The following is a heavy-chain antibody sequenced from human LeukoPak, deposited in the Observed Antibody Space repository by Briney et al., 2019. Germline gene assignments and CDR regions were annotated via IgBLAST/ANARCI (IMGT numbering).Heavy chain of an antibody. CDR2: INHSGST. CDR1: GGSISSSSYY. J-gene: IGHJ5*02. V-gene: IGHV4-39*07. Sequence: SETLSLTCTVSGGSISSSSYYWSWTRQPPGKGLEWIGEINHSGSTNYNPSLKSRVTISVDTSKNQFSLKLSSVTAADTAVYYCARVSSGWYKGAWFDPWGQGTLVTVSS. D-gene: IGHD6-19*01. CDR3: ARVSSGWYKGAWFDP.